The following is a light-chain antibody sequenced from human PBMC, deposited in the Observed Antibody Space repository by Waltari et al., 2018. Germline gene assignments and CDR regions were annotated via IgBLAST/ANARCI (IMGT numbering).Light chain of an antibody. CDR3: QQYGRT. Sequence: DIVLTQSPGTLSLSPVERATLSCRASQSVSSSPLAWYQQKPGQAPRLLIYGASSRATGIPDRFSGSGSGTDFTLTISRLEPEDFAVYYCQQYGRTFGQGTKVEI. CDR1: QSVSSSP. V-gene: IGKV3-20*01. CDR2: GAS. J-gene: IGKJ1*01.